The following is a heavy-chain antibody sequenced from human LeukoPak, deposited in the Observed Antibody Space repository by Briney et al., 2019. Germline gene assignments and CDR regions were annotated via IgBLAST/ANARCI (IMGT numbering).Heavy chain of an antibody. CDR1: DDSITMYY. D-gene: IGHD1-1*01. J-gene: IGHJ6*03. CDR2: VDHTGSP. Sequence: SETLSLTCSVSDDSITMYYWTWIRQPPGKGLEWIGYVDHTGSPNFNPSLNGRVSLSSDTTKNLFSLRLRYVTAPDTAVYFCARGRVSSSTWYSTYYYYFYMDVWGKGTTVTVSS. CDR3: ARGRVSSSTWYSTYYYYFYMDV. V-gene: IGHV4-59*01.